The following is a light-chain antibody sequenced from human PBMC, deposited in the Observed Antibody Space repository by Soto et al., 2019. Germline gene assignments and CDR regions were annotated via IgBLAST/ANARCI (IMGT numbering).Light chain of an antibody. V-gene: IGLV4-69*01. CDR3: QTWATGIRV. CDR2: LNSDGSH. Sequence: QLVLTQSPSASAALGASVKLTCTLSSGHSNYAIAWHQQQPEKGPRYLMILNSDGSHKKGDGIPDRFSGSSSGAERYLTISSLQSEDEADYYCQTWATGIRVFGGGTKLTVL. CDR1: SGHSNYA. J-gene: IGLJ3*02.